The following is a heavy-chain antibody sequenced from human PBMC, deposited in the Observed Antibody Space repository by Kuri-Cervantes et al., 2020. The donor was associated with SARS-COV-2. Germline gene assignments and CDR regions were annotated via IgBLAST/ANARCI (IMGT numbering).Heavy chain of an antibody. CDR2: INHSGST. CDR3: ARGPGNWGGFDY. Sequence: SETLSLTCAVYGGCFSGYYWSWIRQPPGKGLEWIGEINHSGSTNYNPSLKSRVTISVDTSKNQFSLKLSSVTAADTAVYYCARGPGNWGGFDYWGQGTLVTVSS. V-gene: IGHV4-34*01. CDR1: GGCFSGYY. J-gene: IGHJ4*02. D-gene: IGHD7-27*01.